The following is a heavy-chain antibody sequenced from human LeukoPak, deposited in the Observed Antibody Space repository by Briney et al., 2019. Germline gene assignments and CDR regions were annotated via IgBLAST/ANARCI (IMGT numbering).Heavy chain of an antibody. V-gene: IGHV4-31*03. J-gene: IGHJ2*01. CDR3: ARTPPTTMVDL. D-gene: IGHD3-10*01. CDR2: IYNSGST. Sequence: SQTLSLTCTVSRGSISSGGYYWTWIRQHPGKGLERIGYIYNSGSTYYNPSLKSRVTISVDTSKNQFSLKLSSVTAADTAVYYCARTPPTTMVDLWGRGTLVTVSS. CDR1: RGSISSGGYY.